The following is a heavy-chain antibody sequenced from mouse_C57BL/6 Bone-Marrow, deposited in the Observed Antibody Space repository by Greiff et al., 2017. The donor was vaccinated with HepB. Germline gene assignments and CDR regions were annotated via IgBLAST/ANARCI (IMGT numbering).Heavy chain of an antibody. V-gene: IGHV5-4*03. CDR2: ISDGGSYT. CDR3: ARCYYSNYGGAMDY. CDR1: GFTFSSYA. D-gene: IGHD2-5*01. Sequence: EVKLVESGGGLVKPGGSLKLSCAASGFTFSSYAMSWVRQTPEKRLEWVATISDGGSYTYYPDNVKGRFTISRDNAKNNLYLQMSHLKSEDTAMYYCARCYYSNYGGAMDYWGQGTAVTVSS. J-gene: IGHJ4*01.